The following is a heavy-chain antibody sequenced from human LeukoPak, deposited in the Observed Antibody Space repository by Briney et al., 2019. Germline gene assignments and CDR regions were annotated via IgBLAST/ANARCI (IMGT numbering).Heavy chain of an antibody. V-gene: IGHV3-53*01. D-gene: IGHD6-19*01. J-gene: IGHJ4*02. Sequence: PGGSLRLSCAASGFAVSSNCMNWVRQAPGKGLGWVSFISSGGTTHYADSVKGRFTISRDNSKNTLYLHMNTLRAEDTAVCYCARKYNSGWWIDCWGQGTLVTVSS. CDR2: ISSGGTT. CDR1: GFAVSSNC. CDR3: ARKYNSGWWIDC.